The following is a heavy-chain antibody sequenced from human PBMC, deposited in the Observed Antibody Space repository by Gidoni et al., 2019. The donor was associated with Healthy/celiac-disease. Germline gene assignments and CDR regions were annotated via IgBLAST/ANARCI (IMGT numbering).Heavy chain of an antibody. D-gene: IGHD1-1*01. V-gene: IGHV4-34*01. J-gene: IGHJ6*02. CDR3: ARGTKYYYGMDV. Sequence: QVQLQQWGAGLLKPSETLSLTCAVSGGSFRGYYWSWIRQPPGKGLEWIGEINHSGSTNYNPSLKSRVTISVDTSKNQFSLKLSSVTAADTAVYYCARGTKYYYGMDVWGQGTTVTVSS. CDR2: INHSGST. CDR1: GGSFRGYY.